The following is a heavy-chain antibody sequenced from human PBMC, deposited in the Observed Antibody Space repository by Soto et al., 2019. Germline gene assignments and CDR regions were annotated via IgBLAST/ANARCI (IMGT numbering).Heavy chain of an antibody. D-gene: IGHD3-16*01. CDR2: ISGSDGGA. V-gene: IGHV3-23*01. CDR3: AIGGLHGDTNGGLSYFHS. J-gene: IGHJ4*02. Sequence: EVHLLESGGGLVQPGGSLRLSCAASELRSSNHAMTWVRQPPGKGLEWVSGISGSDGGAYYADSVKGQFTISRDNSRSTRYVRMNSLRVEDTAGYYWAIGGLHGDTNGGLSYFHSWGQGTLVTVSS. CDR1: ELRSSNHA.